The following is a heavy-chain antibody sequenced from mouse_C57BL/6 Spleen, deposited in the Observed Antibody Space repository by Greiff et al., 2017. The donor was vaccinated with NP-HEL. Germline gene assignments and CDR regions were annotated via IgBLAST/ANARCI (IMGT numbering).Heavy chain of an antibody. J-gene: IGHJ3*01. CDR3: AGAGSGACFAY. Sequence: QVQLQQSGPELVKPGASVKISCKASGYAFSSSWMNWVKQRPGKGLEWIGRIYPGGGDTNYNGKFKGKATLTADKSSSTAYMQLSSLTSEDSAVYFCAGAGSGACFAYWGQGTLVTVSA. CDR2: IYPGGGDT. D-gene: IGHD3-2*02. CDR1: GYAFSSSW. V-gene: IGHV1-82*01.